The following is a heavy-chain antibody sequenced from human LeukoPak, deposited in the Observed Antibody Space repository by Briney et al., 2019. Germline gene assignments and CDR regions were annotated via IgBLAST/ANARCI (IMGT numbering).Heavy chain of an antibody. Sequence: GRSLRLSCAASGFTFRSYGMQWVRQAPGKGLEWVVIIWYDGSNKYYSDSVKGRFTISRDNSKNTLYLKMNSLRAEDTAVYYCARVAGHDIRGLITYYFDDWGQGTLVTVSS. CDR3: ARVAGHDIRGLITYYFDD. CDR2: IWYDGSNK. D-gene: IGHD3-10*01. J-gene: IGHJ4*02. V-gene: IGHV3-33*01. CDR1: GFTFRSYG.